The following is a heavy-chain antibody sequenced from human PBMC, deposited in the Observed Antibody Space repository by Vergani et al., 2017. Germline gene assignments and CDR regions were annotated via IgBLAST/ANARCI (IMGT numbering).Heavy chain of an antibody. CDR2: ISGSSGST. CDR3: AKAKPRNSXYDYLYYYHAMDV. V-gene: IGHV3-23*01. D-gene: IGHD5-12*01. Sequence: EVQLLESGGDLVQPGGSLRLSCAASGFTFNHYAMNWVRQAPGKGLEWVSGISGSSGSTYYAGSVKGRFTISRDSSKNTLYLQMNSLSAGDTAVYYCAKAKPRNSXYDYLYYYHAMDVWGQGTTVTVSS. J-gene: IGHJ6*02. CDR1: GFTFNHYA.